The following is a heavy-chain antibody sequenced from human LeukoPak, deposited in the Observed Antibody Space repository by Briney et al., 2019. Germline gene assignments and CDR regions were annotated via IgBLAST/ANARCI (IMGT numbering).Heavy chain of an antibody. J-gene: IGHJ3*02. V-gene: IGHV3-48*03. CDR3: GAARQYVGAFDI. CDR1: GFTVSSYE. CDR2: ISSDGTTI. Sequence: GGSLRLSCAASGFTVSSYEFYWVRQAPGKGLEWVSYISSDGTTIKYVDSVKGRFTISRDDAKRSLYLQMNGLRADDMAIYYCGAARQYVGAFDIWGQGTVVTVSS. D-gene: IGHD3-16*01.